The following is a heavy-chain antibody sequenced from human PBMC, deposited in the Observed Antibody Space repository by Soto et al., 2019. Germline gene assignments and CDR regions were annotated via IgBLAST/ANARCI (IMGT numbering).Heavy chain of an antibody. V-gene: IGHV3-73*01. CDR1: GFTFSGSA. CDR2: IRSKANSYAT. CDR3: TRHTYSSSWYYGMDV. J-gene: IGHJ6*02. D-gene: IGHD6-13*01. Sequence: GGSLRLSCAASGFTFSGSAMHWVRQASGKGLEWVGRIRSKANSYATAYAASVKGRFTISRDDSKNTAYLQMNSLKTEDTAVYYCTRHTYSSSWYYGMDVWGQGTTVTVSS.